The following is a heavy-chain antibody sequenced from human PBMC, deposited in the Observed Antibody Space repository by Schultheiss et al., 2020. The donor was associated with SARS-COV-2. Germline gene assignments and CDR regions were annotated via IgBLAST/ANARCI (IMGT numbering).Heavy chain of an antibody. V-gene: IGHV4-59*12. Sequence: SETLSLTCTVSGGSISSYYWSWIRQPPGKGLEWIGYIYYSGSTNYNPSLKSRVTISVDTSKNQFSLKLSSVTAADTAVYYCARGVAARPALNDYWGQGTLVTVSS. CDR3: ARGVAARPALNDY. CDR1: GGSISSYY. J-gene: IGHJ4*02. CDR2: IYYSGST. D-gene: IGHD6-6*01.